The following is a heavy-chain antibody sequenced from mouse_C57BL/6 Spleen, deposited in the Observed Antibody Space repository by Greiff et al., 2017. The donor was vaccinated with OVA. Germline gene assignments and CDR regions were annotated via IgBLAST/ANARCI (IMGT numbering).Heavy chain of an antibody. CDR3: AREDCSNPGFAY. CDR2: IYPGSGST. J-gene: IGHJ3*01. Sequence: QVQLQQPGAELVKPGASVNMSCKASGYTFTSYWITWVKQRPGQGLEWIGDIYPGSGSTNSTEKFKSKATLTVDTFSGAAYMQLSSLRSEDCAVYYCAREDCSNPGFAYWGQGTLVTVSA. D-gene: IGHD2-5*01. CDR1: GYTFTSYW. V-gene: IGHV1-55*01.